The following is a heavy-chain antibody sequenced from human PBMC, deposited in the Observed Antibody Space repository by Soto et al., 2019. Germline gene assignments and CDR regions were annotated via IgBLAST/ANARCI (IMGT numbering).Heavy chain of an antibody. V-gene: IGHV3-53*01. CDR2: IYSGGAT. Sequence: PGGSLRLSCAAAGFSVSTSHISWVGQAPGKGLEWVSVIYSGGATHYAVSVKGRFIISRDKSKNTVDLHMNSLRAEDTAVYYCAKPRYSLEWPPFDSWGHGTLVTVSS. J-gene: IGHJ5*01. CDR1: GFSVSTSH. CDR3: AKPRYSLEWPPFDS. D-gene: IGHD3-3*01.